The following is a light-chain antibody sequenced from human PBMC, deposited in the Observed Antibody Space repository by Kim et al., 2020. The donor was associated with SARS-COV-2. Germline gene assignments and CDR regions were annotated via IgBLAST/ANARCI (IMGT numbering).Light chain of an antibody. CDR3: QQYKSYPLT. CDR2: GAS. J-gene: IGKJ4*01. CDR1: QDFVAW. V-gene: IGKV1D-16*01. Sequence: SASGGYRVSITCRASQDFVAWLVWYQQRPGKAPKALIYGASTLQTGVPSRFSGSGSGTNFTLTITSLQPEDYATYHCQQYKSYPLTFGGGTKLEI.